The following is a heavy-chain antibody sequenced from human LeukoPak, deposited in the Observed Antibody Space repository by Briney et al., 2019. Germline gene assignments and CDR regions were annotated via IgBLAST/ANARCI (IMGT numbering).Heavy chain of an antibody. CDR3: ARVTNYYDSSGYPYYYYYYMDV. D-gene: IGHD3-22*01. V-gene: IGHV4-4*07. CDR2: IYTSGST. CDR1: GGSISSYY. J-gene: IGHJ6*03. Sequence: PSETLSLTCTVSGGSISSYYWSWIRQPAGKGLEWIGRIYTSGSTNYNPSLKSRVTMSVDTSKNQFSLRLSSVSAAETAVYYCARVTNYYDSSGYPYYYYYYMDVWGKGTTVTVSS.